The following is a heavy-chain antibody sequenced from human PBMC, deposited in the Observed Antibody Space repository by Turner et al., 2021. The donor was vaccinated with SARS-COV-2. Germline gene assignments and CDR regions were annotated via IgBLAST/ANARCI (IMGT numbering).Heavy chain of an antibody. D-gene: IGHD2-21*02. CDR1: GFIVSSNY. V-gene: IGHV3-53*01. CDR2: IYSGGST. CDR3: ARTYGGNSKGGIRAFDI. Sequence: EVQRVESGGGLIQPGGSLSLSCAVSGFIVSSNYMSWVRQAPGKGLEWVSVIYSGGSTYYADSLKGRFTISRDNSKNTLYLQMNSLRAEDTAVYYCARTYGGNSKGGIRAFDIWGQGTMVTVSS. J-gene: IGHJ3*02.